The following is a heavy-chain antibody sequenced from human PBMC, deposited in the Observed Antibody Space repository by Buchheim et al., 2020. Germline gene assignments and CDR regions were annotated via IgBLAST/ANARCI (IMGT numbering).Heavy chain of an antibody. Sequence: DVQLVESGGGWVQPGGSLSLSCSGSGFTFNSYEMNWVRQAPGKGLEWASYISVSGNIKYYADSVKGRFTISRDKAKNSLYLQMNSLRVEDTAVYYCAREPVAVSGTGWFDPWGQGTL. D-gene: IGHD6-19*01. J-gene: IGHJ5*02. CDR2: ISVSGNIK. V-gene: IGHV3-48*03. CDR3: AREPVAVSGTGWFDP. CDR1: GFTFNSYE.